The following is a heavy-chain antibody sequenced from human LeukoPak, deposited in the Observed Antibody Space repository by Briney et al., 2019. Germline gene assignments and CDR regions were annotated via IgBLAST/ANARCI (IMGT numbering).Heavy chain of an antibody. J-gene: IGHJ4*02. D-gene: IGHD3-3*01. Sequence: SGGSLRLSCTASGFTFGDYAMSWFRQAPGKGLEWVGFIRSKAYGGTTEYAASVKGRFTISRDDSKSIAYLQMNSLKPEDTAVYYCTRGNEDITIFGVVIIPSHYWGQGTLVTVSS. V-gene: IGHV3-49*03. CDR2: IRSKAYGGTT. CDR3: TRGNEDITIFGVVIIPSHY. CDR1: GFTFGDYA.